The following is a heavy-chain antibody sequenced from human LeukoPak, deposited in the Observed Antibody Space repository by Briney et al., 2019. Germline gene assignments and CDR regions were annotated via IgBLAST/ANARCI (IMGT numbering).Heavy chain of an antibody. CDR3: ARETMVRGVFDY. J-gene: IGHJ4*02. V-gene: IGHV1-18*01. CDR2: ISAYNGNT. Sequence: ASVKVSCTASGYTFTSYGISWVRQAPGQGLEWMGWISAYNGNTNYAQKLQGRVTMTTDTSTSTAYMELRSLRSDDTAVYYCARETMVRGVFDYWGQGTLVTVSS. CDR1: GYTFTSYG. D-gene: IGHD3-10*01.